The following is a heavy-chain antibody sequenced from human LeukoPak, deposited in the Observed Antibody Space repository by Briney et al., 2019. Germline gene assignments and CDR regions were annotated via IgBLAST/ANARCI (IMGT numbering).Heavy chain of an antibody. V-gene: IGHV4-34*01. CDR1: GGSFSGYY. CDR3: ARGGSPYCSSTSCPTSWFDP. CDR2: INHSGST. Sequence: KPSETLSLTCAVYGGSFSGYYWSWIRQPPGKGLEWIGEINHSGSTNYNPSLKSRVTISVDTSKNQFSLKLSSVTAADTAVYYCARGGSPYCSSTSCPTSWFDPWGQGTLVTVSS. J-gene: IGHJ5*02. D-gene: IGHD2-2*01.